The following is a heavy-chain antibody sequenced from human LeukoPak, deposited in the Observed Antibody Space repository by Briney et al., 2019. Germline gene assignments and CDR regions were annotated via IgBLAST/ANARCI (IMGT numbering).Heavy chain of an antibody. V-gene: IGHV3-69-1*01. CDR2: ISSSTYI. J-gene: IGHJ5*02. CDR3: ARGGIAVAGDDL. Sequence: GGSLRLSCAASGLIFSNFLMTWVRQAPGKGLEWVSAISSSTYIYYADSVKGRFNISRDNSKSTLFLQMNSLRVEDTAVYYCARGGIAVAGDDLWGQGTLVTVSA. CDR1: GLIFSNFL. D-gene: IGHD6-19*01.